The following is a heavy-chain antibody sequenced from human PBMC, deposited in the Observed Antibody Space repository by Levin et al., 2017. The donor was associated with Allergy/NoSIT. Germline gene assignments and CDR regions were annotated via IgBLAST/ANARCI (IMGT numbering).Heavy chain of an antibody. J-gene: IGHJ5*02. CDR1: GFTFSSYA. V-gene: IGHV3-23*01. Sequence: PGGSLRLSCAASGFTFSSYAMSWVRQAPGKGLEWVSAISGSGGSTYYADSVKGRFTISRDNSKNTLYLQMNSLRAEDTAVYYCAKVRDSSSWYLWFDPWGQGTLVTVSS. D-gene: IGHD6-13*01. CDR3: AKVRDSSSWYLWFDP. CDR2: ISGSGGST.